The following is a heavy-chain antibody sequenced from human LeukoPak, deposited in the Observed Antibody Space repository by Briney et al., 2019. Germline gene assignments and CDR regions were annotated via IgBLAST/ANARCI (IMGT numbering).Heavy chain of an antibody. CDR2: IYYSGST. CDR1: GGSISSYY. D-gene: IGHD3-16*01. V-gene: IGHV4-59*01. Sequence: SETLSLTCTVSGGSISSYYWSWTRQPPGKGLEWIGYIYYSGSTNYNPSLKSRVTISVDTSKNQFSLKLSSVTAADTAVYYCARWGNRFDPWGQGTLVTVSS. CDR3: ARWGNRFDP. J-gene: IGHJ5*02.